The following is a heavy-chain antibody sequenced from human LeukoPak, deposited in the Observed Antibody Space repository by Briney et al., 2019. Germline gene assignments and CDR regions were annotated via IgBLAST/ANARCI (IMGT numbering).Heavy chain of an antibody. CDR3: ARDRSYGAFDY. CDR1: GFTFDDYG. D-gene: IGHD1-26*01. Sequence: GGSLRLSCAASGFTFDDYGMNWVRQAPGKGLEWVSGISWNGGRTYYADSVKGRFTISRDNAKNSLDLHMNSLRAEDTALYSCARDRSYGAFDYWGQGTLVTVSS. V-gene: IGHV3-20*04. CDR2: ISWNGGRT. J-gene: IGHJ4*02.